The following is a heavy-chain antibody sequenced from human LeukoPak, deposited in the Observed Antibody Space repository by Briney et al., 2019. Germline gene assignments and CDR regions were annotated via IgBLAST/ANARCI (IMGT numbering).Heavy chain of an antibody. CDR1: GGTFSSYA. D-gene: IGHD3-10*01. CDR3: ARGGITMVRGVRRGAYYFDY. V-gene: IGHV1-69*06. CDR2: IIPIFGTA. Sequence: SAKVSCKASGGTFSSYAISWVRQAPGQGLEWMGGIIPIFGTANYAQKFQGRVTITADKSTSTAYMELSSLRSEDTAVYYCARGGITMVRGVRRGAYYFDYWGQGTLVTVSS. J-gene: IGHJ4*02.